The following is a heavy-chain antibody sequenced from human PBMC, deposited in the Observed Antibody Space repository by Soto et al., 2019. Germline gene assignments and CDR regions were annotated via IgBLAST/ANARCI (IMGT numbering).Heavy chain of an antibody. D-gene: IGHD3-22*01. CDR3: ASGDSSVTTFYFDL. Sequence: QVQVVQSGAEVKKPGASVKVSCKASGYTFTSYAMHWVLQAPGQRLEWMGWINPGNGNTKNSQKFQGRVTITRDTFASTAYMELSSLRSEDTAVYYCASGDSSVTTFYFDLWGRGTLVTVSS. V-gene: IGHV1-3*01. J-gene: IGHJ2*01. CDR2: INPGNGNT. CDR1: GYTFTSYA.